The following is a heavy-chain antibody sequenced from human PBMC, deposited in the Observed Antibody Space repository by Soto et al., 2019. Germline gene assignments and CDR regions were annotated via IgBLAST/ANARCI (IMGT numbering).Heavy chain of an antibody. CDR3: ARGILRGVIIYYYYMDV. J-gene: IGHJ6*03. CDR1: GFTVSSNY. CDR2: IYSGGNT. Sequence: EMLVVESGGGLVQPGGSLRLSCAASGFTVSSNYMTWVRQVPGKGLEWVSIIYSGGNTYYADSVKGRFTLSRDNSKNTLYLQMNSLRAEDTAVYYCARGILRGVIIYYYYMDVWGKGTTVTVSS. D-gene: IGHD3-10*01. V-gene: IGHV3-66*01.